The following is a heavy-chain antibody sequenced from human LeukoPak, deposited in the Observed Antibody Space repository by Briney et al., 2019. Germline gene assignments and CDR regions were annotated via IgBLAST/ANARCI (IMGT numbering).Heavy chain of an antibody. CDR1: GFTFDNYG. J-gene: IGHJ6*03. D-gene: IGHD3-10*01. Sequence: GGSLRLSCAASGFTFDNYGMTWVRQAPGKGLEWGSSINWNGVSTGYADSVKGRFTISRDNAKNSLYLQMNSLRAEDTALYYCARSPRIIIVRGLISYYYYMDVWGKGTTVTVSS. V-gene: IGHV3-20*04. CDR3: ARSPRIIIVRGLISYYYYMDV. CDR2: INWNGVST.